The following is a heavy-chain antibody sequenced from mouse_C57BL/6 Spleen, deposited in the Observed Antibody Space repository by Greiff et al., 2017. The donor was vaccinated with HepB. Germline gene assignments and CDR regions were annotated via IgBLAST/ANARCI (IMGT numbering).Heavy chain of an antibody. CDR3: ARDPLTTVVAPLAY. CDR2: IDPEDGET. CDR1: GFNIKDYY. V-gene: IGHV14-2*01. D-gene: IGHD1-1*01. Sequence: EVQLQQSGAELVKPGASVKLSCTASGFNIKDYYMHWVKQRTEQGLEWIGRIDPEDGETKYAPKFQGKATITSDTSYTTADLQPSSLTSEDTAVEYCARDPLTTVVAPLAYWGQGTLVTVSA. J-gene: IGHJ3*01.